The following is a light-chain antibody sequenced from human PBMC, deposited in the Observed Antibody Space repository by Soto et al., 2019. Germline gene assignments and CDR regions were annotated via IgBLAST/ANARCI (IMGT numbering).Light chain of an antibody. J-gene: IGKJ5*01. CDR1: QSISSY. CDR2: AAS. Sequence: DIQMTQSPSSLSASVGDRVTITCRASQSISSYLTWYQQKPGKAPKLLIYAASSLHSGVPSRFSGSGSGTDFTLTISSLQPEDFATYYCQQCYSTPFTFGQGTRLEIK. CDR3: QQCYSTPFT. V-gene: IGKV1-39*01.